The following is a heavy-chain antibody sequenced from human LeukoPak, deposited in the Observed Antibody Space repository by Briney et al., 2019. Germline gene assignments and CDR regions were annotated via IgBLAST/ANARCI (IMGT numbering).Heavy chain of an antibody. V-gene: IGHV5-51*01. CDR1: GYSFVNYW. J-gene: IGHJ4*02. D-gene: IGHD2-2*01. Sequence: GESLKISCEGSGYSFVNYWIGWVRQMPGKGLEWMGIIYPGDSETRYGPPFQGQVTMSTDNSISTAYLQWSSLRASDTAMYFCARGGPSYALDYWRQGTLVTVPS. CDR2: IYPGDSET. CDR3: ARGGPSYALDY.